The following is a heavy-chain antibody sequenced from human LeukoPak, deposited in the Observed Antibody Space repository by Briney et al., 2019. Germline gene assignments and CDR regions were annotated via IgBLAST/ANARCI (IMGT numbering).Heavy chain of an antibody. D-gene: IGHD6-19*01. Sequence: ASVKVSCEASGYTFTSYGISWVRQAPGQGLEWMGWISAYNGNTNYAQKLQGRVTMTTDTSTSTAYMELRSLRSDDTAVYYCARDLEWLVTYYYYGMDVWGQGTTVTVSS. V-gene: IGHV1-18*01. J-gene: IGHJ6*02. CDR1: GYTFTSYG. CDR2: ISAYNGNT. CDR3: ARDLEWLVTYYYYGMDV.